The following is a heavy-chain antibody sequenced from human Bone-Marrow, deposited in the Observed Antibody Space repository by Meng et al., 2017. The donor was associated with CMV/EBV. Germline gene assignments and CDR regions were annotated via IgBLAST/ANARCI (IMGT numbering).Heavy chain of an antibody. CDR1: GFTFSSYA. D-gene: IGHD2-2*01. CDR2: ISGSGGST. Sequence: GESLKISCAASGFTFSSYAMSWVRQAPGKGLEWVSAISGSGGSTYYADSVKGRFTISRDNSKNTLYLQMNSLRAEDTAVYYCAKSKSRLGYCSSTSCSNAFDIWGQGTMVTVSS. J-gene: IGHJ3*02. V-gene: IGHV3-23*01. CDR3: AKSKSRLGYCSSTSCSNAFDI.